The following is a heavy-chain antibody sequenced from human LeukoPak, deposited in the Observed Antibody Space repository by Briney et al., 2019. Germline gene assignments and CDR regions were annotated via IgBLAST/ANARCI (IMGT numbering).Heavy chain of an antibody. CDR3: TTDRDALRY. V-gene: IGHV3-15*07. CDR2: IKSKTYGGTT. CDR1: GFTFSDAW. J-gene: IGHJ4*02. Sequence: KSGGSLRLSCAASGFTFSDAWMNWVRQAPGKGLEWVGRIKSKTYGGTTGYAAPVKGRFTISRDDSRNTLYLQMDSLKTEDTAVFYCTTDRDALRYWGQGTLVTVSS. D-gene: IGHD2-21*02.